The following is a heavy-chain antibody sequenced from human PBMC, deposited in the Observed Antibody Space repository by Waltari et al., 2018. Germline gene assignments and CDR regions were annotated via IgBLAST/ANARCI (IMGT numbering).Heavy chain of an antibody. D-gene: IGHD1-1*01. J-gene: IGHJ4*02. V-gene: IGHV3-73*01. CDR1: GVTIGGTA. Sequence: EVQVVESGGGFIQTGESLRLSCVASGVTIGGTAMEWVRQSPGKGLQWMGRVRSKHNNFATVYAESMRGRSMVSRNASMNTAYLQIDNVTPDDTAVYYCTTGIVELESERAAFWGRGVLVTVTS. CDR3: TTGIVELESERAAF. CDR2: VRSKHNNFAT.